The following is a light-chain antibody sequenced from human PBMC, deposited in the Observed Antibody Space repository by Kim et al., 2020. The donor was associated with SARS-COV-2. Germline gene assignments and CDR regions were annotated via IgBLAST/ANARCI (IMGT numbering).Light chain of an antibody. CDR2: GAS. V-gene: IGKV3-15*01. Sequence: EIVIMQSPATLSVSPGERATLSCRASQSVSRNLAWYQQKPGQAPRLLIYGASTRATGIPARFSGSGSGTEFTVTISSLQSEDFAVYYCQQYNNWPRTFGQGTKVDIK. CDR1: QSVSRN. CDR3: QQYNNWPRT. J-gene: IGKJ1*01.